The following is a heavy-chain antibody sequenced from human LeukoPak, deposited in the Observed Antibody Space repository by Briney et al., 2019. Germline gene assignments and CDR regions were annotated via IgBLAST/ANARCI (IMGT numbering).Heavy chain of an antibody. CDR2: IIPILGIA. J-gene: IGHJ6*02. V-gene: IGHV1-69*04. Sequence: SVKVSCTASGGTFSSYAISWVRQAPGQGLEWMGRIIPILGIANYAQKFQGRATITADKSTSTAYMELSSLRSEDTAVYYCARVPGEDYYYYGMDVWGQGTTVTVSS. CDR1: GGTFSSYA. D-gene: IGHD7-27*01. CDR3: ARVPGEDYYYYGMDV.